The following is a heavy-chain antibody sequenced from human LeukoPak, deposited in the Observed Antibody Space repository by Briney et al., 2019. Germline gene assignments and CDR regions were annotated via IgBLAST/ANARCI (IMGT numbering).Heavy chain of an antibody. J-gene: IGHJ6*03. CDR1: GGSISSGSYY. V-gene: IGHV4-61*02. Sequence: SETLSLTCTVSGGSISSGSYYWSWIRQPAGKGLEWIGRIYTSGSTNYNPSLKSRVTISVDTSKNQFSLKLSSVTAEDTAVYYCARDSGKDYYGSGSPRYYYMDVWGKGTTVTVSS. CDR3: ARDSGKDYYGSGSPRYYYMDV. D-gene: IGHD3-10*01. CDR2: IYTSGST.